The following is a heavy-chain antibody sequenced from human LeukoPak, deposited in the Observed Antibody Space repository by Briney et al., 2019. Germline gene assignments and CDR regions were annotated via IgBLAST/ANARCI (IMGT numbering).Heavy chain of an antibody. V-gene: IGHV1-2*06. Sequence: ASVMVSCKASGYTFTGYYMHWVRQAPGQGLEWMGRINPNSGGTNYAQKFQGRVTMTRDTSISTAYMELSRLRSDDTAVYYCARRGSSSWYYYFDYWGQGTLVTVSS. J-gene: IGHJ4*02. D-gene: IGHD6-13*01. CDR3: ARRGSSSWYYYFDY. CDR1: GYTFTGYY. CDR2: INPNSGGT.